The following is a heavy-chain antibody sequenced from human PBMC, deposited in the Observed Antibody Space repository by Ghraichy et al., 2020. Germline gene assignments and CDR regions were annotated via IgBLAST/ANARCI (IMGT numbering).Heavy chain of an antibody. CDR1: GFSFSSYW. Sequence: GGSLRLSCADSGFSFSSYWMSWVRQAPGKGLEWVANIKQDGSEKNYVDSVKGRFTISRDNAKNSLYLQMNSLRAEDTALYYCARDGVEDYVWGSHSTTWGQGAMVTVSS. CDR3: ARDGVEDYVWGSHSTT. CDR2: IKQDGSEK. V-gene: IGHV3-7*01. D-gene: IGHD3-16*01. J-gene: IGHJ5*02.